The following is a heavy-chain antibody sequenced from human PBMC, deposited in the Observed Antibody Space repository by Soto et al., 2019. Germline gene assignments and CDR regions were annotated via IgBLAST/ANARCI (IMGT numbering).Heavy chain of an antibody. J-gene: IGHJ4*02. CDR2: ISYDGSNE. CDR1: GFTFSAYA. CDR3: TREAVEFDY. V-gene: IGHV3-30*04. Sequence: GGSLRLSCAASGFTFSAYAMHWVRQAPGKGLEWLSLISYDGSNEYYADSVKGRFTISRDNSKNTLYLQMSSLRAEDTALYFCTREAVEFDYWGQGTLVTVSS. D-gene: IGHD2-15*01.